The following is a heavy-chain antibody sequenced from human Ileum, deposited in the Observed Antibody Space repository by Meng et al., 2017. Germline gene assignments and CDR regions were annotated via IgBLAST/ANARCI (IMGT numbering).Heavy chain of an antibody. J-gene: IGHJ5*02. Sequence: QVQLPQWGAGLLKTSEPLSRTCAVYGGSFSGYYWSWIRQPPGKGLEWIGEINHSGSTNYNPSLKSRVTISVDTSKNQFSLKLSSVTAADTAVYYCARGGPWFNPWGQGTLVTVSS. CDR3: ARGGPWFNP. CDR1: GGSFSGYY. CDR2: INHSGST. V-gene: IGHV4-34*01.